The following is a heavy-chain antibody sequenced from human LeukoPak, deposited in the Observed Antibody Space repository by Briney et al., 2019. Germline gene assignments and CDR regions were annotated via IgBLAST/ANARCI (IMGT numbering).Heavy chain of an antibody. D-gene: IGHD2-21*02. CDR2: INHSGST. Sequence: SETLSLTCSVSGGSINTNNYYWGWIRQPPGKGLEWIGEINHSGSTNYNPSLKSRVTISVDTSKNQFSLKLSSVTAADTAVYYCARGPPYIVVVTAIGFFDYWGQGTLVTVSS. CDR3: ARGPPYIVVVTAIGFFDY. V-gene: IGHV4-39*07. CDR1: GGSINTNNYY. J-gene: IGHJ4*02.